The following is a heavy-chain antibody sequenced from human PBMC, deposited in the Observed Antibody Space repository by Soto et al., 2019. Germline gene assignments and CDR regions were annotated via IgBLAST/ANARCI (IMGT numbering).Heavy chain of an antibody. J-gene: IGHJ3*02. D-gene: IGHD3-9*01. V-gene: IGHV3-33*01. CDR3: ARVPPTISSYACDI. CDR1: GFTFSSYG. CDR2: IWYDGSNK. Sequence: QVQQVESGGGVVQPGRSLRLSCAASGFTFSSYGMHWVRQAPGKGLEWVAVIWYDGSNKYYADSVKGRFTISRDNSKNTLYLQMNSLRAEDTAVYYCARVPPTISSYACDIWGQGTMVTVSS.